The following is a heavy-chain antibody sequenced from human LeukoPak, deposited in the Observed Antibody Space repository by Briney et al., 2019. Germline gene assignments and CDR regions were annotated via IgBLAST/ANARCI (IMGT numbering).Heavy chain of an antibody. V-gene: IGHV4-39*01. CDR1: GGSISSSSYY. J-gene: IGHJ4*02. D-gene: IGHD3-10*01. CDR3: ARHLEWFGELIDY. CDR2: IYYSGST. Sequence: SETLSLTCTVSGGSISSSSYYWGWIRQPPGKGLEWIGSIYYSGSTYYNPSLKSRVTISVDTSKNQFSLKLSSVTAADTAVYYCARHLEWFGELIDYWGQGTLVTVSS.